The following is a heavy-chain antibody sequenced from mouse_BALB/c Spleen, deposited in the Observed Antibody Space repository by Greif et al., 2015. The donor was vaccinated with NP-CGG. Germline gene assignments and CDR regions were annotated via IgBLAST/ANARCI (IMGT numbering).Heavy chain of an antibody. CDR3: ARVAYGNWAMDY. CDR1: GFTFSDYY. CDR2: ISDGGSYT. D-gene: IGHD2-1*01. J-gene: IGHJ4*01. Sequence: EVMLVESGGGLVKPGGSLKLSCAASGFTFSDYYMYWVRQTPEKRLEWVATISDGGSYTYYPDSVKGRFTISRDNAKNNLYLQMSSLKSEDTAMYYCARVAYGNWAMDYWGQGTSVTVSS. V-gene: IGHV5-4*02.